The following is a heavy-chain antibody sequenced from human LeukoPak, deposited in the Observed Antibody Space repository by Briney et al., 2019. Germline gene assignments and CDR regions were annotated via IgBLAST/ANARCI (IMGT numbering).Heavy chain of an antibody. CDR3: ATVASGWYPDY. D-gene: IGHD6-19*01. J-gene: IGHJ4*02. CDR1: GGSISSFY. V-gene: IGHV4-59*01. CDR2: IDSSGIT. Sequence: SETLSLTCTVSGGSISSFYYTWNRQPPGKGLEWIGYIDSSGITNYNSSLNSRVTISLYTSQNQFSLRLNSVTAADTAVYYCATVASGWYPDYWGQGALVTVAS.